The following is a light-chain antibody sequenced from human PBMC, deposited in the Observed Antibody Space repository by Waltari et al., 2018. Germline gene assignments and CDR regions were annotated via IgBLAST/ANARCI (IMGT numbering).Light chain of an antibody. CDR1: SSNIGTNT. V-gene: IGLV1-44*01. CDR3: AVWDDSLNGLI. CDR2: FND. J-gene: IGLJ2*01. Sequence: QSVLTQPPSASGTPGQRVTIPCSGSSSNIGTNTVNWYQQLPGTAPKLVIYFNDQRPSGVPDRFSGSKSGTSASLAISGLQSEDEADFHCAVWDDSLNGLIFGGGTKLTVL.